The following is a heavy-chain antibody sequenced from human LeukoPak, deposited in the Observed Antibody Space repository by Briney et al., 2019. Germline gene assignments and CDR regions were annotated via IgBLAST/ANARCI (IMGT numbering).Heavy chain of an antibody. J-gene: IGHJ3*02. D-gene: IGHD3-22*01. Sequence: SETLSLTCTVSGGSISSGGYYWSWIRQHPGKGLEWIGYIYYSGSTYYNPSLKSRVTISVDTSKNQFSLKLSSVTAADTAVYYCARGVYDSSGYYFVPEAFDIWGQGTMVTVSS. CDR3: ARGVYDSSGYYFVPEAFDI. CDR2: IYYSGST. CDR1: GGSISSGGYY. V-gene: IGHV4-31*03.